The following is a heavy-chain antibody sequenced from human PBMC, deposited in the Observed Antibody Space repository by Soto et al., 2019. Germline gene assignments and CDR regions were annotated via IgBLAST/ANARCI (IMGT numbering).Heavy chain of an antibody. V-gene: IGHV3-23*01. CDR2: ISGSGGST. CDR1: GFTFSSYA. Sequence: GGSLRLSCAASGFTFSSYAMSWVRQAPGKGLEWVSAISGSGGSTYYADSVKGRFTISRDNSKNTLYLQMNSLRAEDTAVYYCAKGAGYYDFWSGYLPYYYYYGMDVWGQGTTVTVS. CDR3: AKGAGYYDFWSGYLPYYYYYGMDV. J-gene: IGHJ6*02. D-gene: IGHD3-3*01.